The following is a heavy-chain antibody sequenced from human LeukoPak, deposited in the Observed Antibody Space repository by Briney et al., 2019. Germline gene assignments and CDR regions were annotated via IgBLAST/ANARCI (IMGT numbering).Heavy chain of an antibody. CDR3: ARPLYCTNGVCSQRDDAFDI. CDR1: GGTFSSYA. V-gene: IGHV1-69*13. CDR2: IIPIFGTA. D-gene: IGHD2-8*01. J-gene: IGHJ3*02. Sequence: SVKVSCKASGGTFSSYAISWVRQAPGQGLEWMGGIIPIFGTANYAQKFQGRVTITADESTSTAYMELSSLRSEDTAVYYCARPLYCTNGVCSQRDDAFDIWGQGTMVTVSS.